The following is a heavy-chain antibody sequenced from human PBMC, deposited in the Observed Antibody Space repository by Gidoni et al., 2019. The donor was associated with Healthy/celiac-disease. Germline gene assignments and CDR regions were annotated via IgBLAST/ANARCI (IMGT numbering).Heavy chain of an antibody. Sequence: DVQLVQSGAEVKTPEESLKISCTGAGYSFTSYWLGWVRQMPGEGREWMGITDPGDSDTRYSPTFQGQDTISADKSISTTYLQWSSLKASDTAMYYCARRVEVVVADYYYYYMDVWGKGTTVTVSS. V-gene: IGHV5-51*01. D-gene: IGHD2-15*01. CDR3: ARRVEVVVADYYYYYMDV. CDR1: GYSFTSYW. CDR2: TDPGDSDT. J-gene: IGHJ6*03.